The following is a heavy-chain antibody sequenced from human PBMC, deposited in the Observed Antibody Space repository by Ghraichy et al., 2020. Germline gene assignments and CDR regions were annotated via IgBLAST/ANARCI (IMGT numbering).Heavy chain of an antibody. CDR3: ARVSSGWYGGAYWYFDL. V-gene: IGHV4-59*01. Sequence: SETLSLTCTVSGGSISSYYWSWIRQPPGKGLEWIGYIYYSGSTNYNPSLKSRVTISVDTSKNQFSLKLSSVTAADTAVYYCARVSSGWYGGAYWYFDLWGRGTLVTVSS. J-gene: IGHJ2*01. CDR2: IYYSGST. D-gene: IGHD6-19*01. CDR1: GGSISSYY.